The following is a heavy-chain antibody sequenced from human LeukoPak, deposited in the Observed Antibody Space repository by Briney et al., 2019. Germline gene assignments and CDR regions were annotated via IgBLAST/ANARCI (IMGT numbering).Heavy chain of an antibody. D-gene: IGHD3-22*01. CDR2: INHSGST. CDR1: GGSFSGYY. V-gene: IGHV4-34*01. Sequence: PPETLSLTCAVYGGSFSGYYWSWIRQPPGKGLEWIGEINHSGSTNYNPSLKSRVTISVDTSKNQFSLKLSSVTAADTAVYYCARVFSTNYYDNRGWFDPWGQGTLVTVSS. J-gene: IGHJ5*02. CDR3: ARVFSTNYYDNRGWFDP.